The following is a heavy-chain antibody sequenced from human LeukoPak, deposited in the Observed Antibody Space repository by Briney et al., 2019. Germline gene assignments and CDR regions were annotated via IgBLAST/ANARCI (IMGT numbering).Heavy chain of an antibody. D-gene: IGHD3-10*01. CDR2: IYWDDDK. CDR3: ASKNGDVRTGYYGMDV. V-gene: IGHV2-5*02. Sequence: KESGPTPVKPTQTLTLTCTFSGFSLSTSGVGVGWIRQPPGKALEWLALIYWDDDKRYSPSLKSRLTITKDTSKNQVVLTMTNMDPLDTATYYCASKNGDVRTGYYGMDVWGKGTTVTVSS. J-gene: IGHJ6*04. CDR1: GFSLSTSGVG.